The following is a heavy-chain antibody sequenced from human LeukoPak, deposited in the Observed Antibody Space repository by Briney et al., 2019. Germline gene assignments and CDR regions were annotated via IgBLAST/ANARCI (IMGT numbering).Heavy chain of an antibody. J-gene: IGHJ6*03. CDR2: ISAYNGNT. CDR3: AREIRYFDWYGAYYMDV. Sequence: ASVKVSCKASGYTFTSYGISWVRQAPGQGLEWMGWISAYNGNTNYAQKLQGRVTMTTDTSTSTAYMELRSLRSEDTAVYYCAREIRYFDWYGAYYMDVWGKGTTVTVSS. V-gene: IGHV1-18*01. CDR1: GYTFTSYG. D-gene: IGHD3-9*01.